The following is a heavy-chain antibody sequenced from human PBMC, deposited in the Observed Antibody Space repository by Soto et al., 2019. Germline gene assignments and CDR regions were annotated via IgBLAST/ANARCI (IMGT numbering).Heavy chain of an antibody. CDR2: ISADGRET. V-gene: IGHV3-7*01. CDR1: GFTFSDSW. J-gene: IGHJ1*01. D-gene: IGHD6-6*01. CDR3: ARKPRLLEL. Sequence: PGGSVRLSCAASGFTFSDSWMNWVRQAPGKGLEWVAYISADGRETNHVDSVKGRFTISRDNAKNSLYLQMNSLRSEDTAVYYCARKPRLLELWGQGTLVTVSS.